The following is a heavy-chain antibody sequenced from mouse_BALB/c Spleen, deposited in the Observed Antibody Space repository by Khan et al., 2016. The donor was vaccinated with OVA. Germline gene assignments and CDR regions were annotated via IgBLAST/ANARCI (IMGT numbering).Heavy chain of an antibody. CDR2: IWSGGTT. CDR1: GFSLTTYG. D-gene: IGHD2-4*01. J-gene: IGHJ3*01. CDR3: ARNYDYDEGLAY. V-gene: IGHV2-2*02. Sequence: QVQLQQSGPGLVQPSQSLSITYTVSGFSLTTYGVHWVRQSPGKGLEWLGVIWSGGTTDYSAAFISRLSITKDDSNSQVFFKMNSLQANDTAIYYCARNYDYDEGLAYWGQGTLVTVSA.